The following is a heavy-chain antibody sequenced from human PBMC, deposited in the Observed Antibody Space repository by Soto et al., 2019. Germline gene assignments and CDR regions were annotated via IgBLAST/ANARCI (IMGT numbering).Heavy chain of an antibody. CDR2: INPNSGGT. J-gene: IGHJ6*02. CDR3: ARGSYSGYDPPASYYYYYGMDV. CDR1: GYTFTGYY. Sequence: ASVKVSCKASGYTFTGYYMHWVRQAPGQGLEWMGWINPNSGGTNYAQKFQGWVTMTRDTSISTAYMELSRLRSDDTAVYYCARGSYSGYDPPASYYYYYGMDVWGQGTTVTVSS. V-gene: IGHV1-2*04. D-gene: IGHD5-12*01.